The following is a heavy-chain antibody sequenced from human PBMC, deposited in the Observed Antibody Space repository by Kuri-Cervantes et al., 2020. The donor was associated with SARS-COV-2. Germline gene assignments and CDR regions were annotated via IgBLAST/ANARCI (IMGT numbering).Heavy chain of an antibody. D-gene: IGHD7-27*01. CDR3: ARGNGDWGLDY. CDR2: ISPKNGNT. CDR1: GYTFITFD. J-gene: IGHJ4*02. V-gene: IGHV1-8*03. Sequence: ASVKVSCKASGYTFITFDINWVRQATGQGLEWMGWISPKNGNTDFAQNFQGRIAFTRDTSINTVYMELSRLRSDDTAVYYCARGNGDWGLDYWGQGTLVTVSS.